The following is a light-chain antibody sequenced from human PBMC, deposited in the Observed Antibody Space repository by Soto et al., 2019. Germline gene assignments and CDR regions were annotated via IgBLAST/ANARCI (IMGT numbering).Light chain of an antibody. CDR1: NSNVGSVYD. CDR2: GNT. Sequence: QSVLTQPPSVSGAPGQSVTISCTGTNSNVGSVYDVHWFQKLPGRAPQLLIHGNTNRPSGVPDRFSGSKSGTSASLAITGLRAEDEAEYFCQSYDRSLSAWVFGGVTQLTVL. V-gene: IGLV1-40*01. J-gene: IGLJ3*02. CDR3: QSYDRSLSAWV.